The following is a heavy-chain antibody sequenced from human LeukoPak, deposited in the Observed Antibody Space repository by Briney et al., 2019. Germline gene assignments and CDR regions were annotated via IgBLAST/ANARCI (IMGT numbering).Heavy chain of an antibody. Sequence: PGGSLRLSCAASGFTFSSYWMSWVRQPPGKGLEWIGEIYHSGSTNYNPSLKSRVTISVDKSKNQFSLKLSSVTAADTAVYYCARAGGSGTVWGQGTLVTVSS. CDR3: ARAGGSGTV. D-gene: IGHD6-19*01. CDR1: GFTFSSYW. V-gene: IGHV4-4*02. J-gene: IGHJ4*02. CDR2: IYHSGST.